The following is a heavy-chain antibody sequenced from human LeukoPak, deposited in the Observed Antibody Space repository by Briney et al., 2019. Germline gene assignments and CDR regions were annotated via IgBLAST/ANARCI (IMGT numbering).Heavy chain of an antibody. J-gene: IGHJ4*02. Sequence: GGFLRLSCTASGFAFQDFGLHWVRQVPGKGLERVSVFSWDGGSTYYADSVKGRFTISRDISTNTLYLQMSGLRADDSGMYYCAKIRRRYRSRHYIESWGQGTLVTVSS. CDR1: GFAFQDFG. CDR2: FSWDGGST. CDR3: AKIRRRYRSRHYIES. V-gene: IGHV3-43D*04. D-gene: IGHD3-16*02.